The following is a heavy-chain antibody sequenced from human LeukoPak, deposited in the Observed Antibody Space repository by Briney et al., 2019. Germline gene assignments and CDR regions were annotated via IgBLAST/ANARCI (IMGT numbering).Heavy chain of an antibody. D-gene: IGHD3-16*01. Sequence: GGSLRLSCAASGFRFDDHAMHWVRQTLGKGLEWISLITGDGNTTLYADSVKGRFTISRGNSKNSLYLQMNSLTTEDIALYYCVRGWGGRDAWDLGYWGQGTQVTVSS. CDR2: ITGDGNTT. V-gene: IGHV3-43*02. CDR3: VRGWGGRDAWDLGY. J-gene: IGHJ4*02. CDR1: GFRFDDHA.